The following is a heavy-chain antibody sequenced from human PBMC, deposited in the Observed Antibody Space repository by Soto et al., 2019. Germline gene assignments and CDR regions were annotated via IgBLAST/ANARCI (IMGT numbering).Heavy chain of an antibody. CDR2: IKSKANSYAT. Sequence: VQLVESGGGLVQPGGSLKLSCAASGSTFSGSSIHWVRQASGKGLEWVGLIKSKANSYATIYAASVKGRFTISRDDSKNTAYLRMNSLKTEDTAVYYCTSFRPRSWGQGTLVTVSS. CDR3: TSFRPRS. J-gene: IGHJ4*02. V-gene: IGHV3-73*01. CDR1: GSTFSGSS.